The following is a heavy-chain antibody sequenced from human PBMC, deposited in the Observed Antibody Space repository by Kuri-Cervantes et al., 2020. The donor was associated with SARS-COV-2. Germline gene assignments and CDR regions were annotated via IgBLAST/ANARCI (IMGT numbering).Heavy chain of an antibody. CDR1: GFTFSSYW. CDR2: IKQDGSEK. J-gene: IGHJ4*02. Sequence: LSLTCAASGFTFSSYWMSWVRQAPGKGLEWVANIKQDGSEKYYVDSVKGRFTISRDNAKNSLYLQMNSLRAEDTAVYYCARDRRGYDFWSGYYFYWGQGTLVTVSS. D-gene: IGHD3-3*01. V-gene: IGHV3-7*01. CDR3: ARDRRGYDFWSGYYFY.